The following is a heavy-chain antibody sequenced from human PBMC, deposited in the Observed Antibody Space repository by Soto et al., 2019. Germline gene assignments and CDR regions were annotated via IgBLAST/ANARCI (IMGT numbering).Heavy chain of an antibody. CDR2: INAGNGNT. CDR1: GYTFTSYA. CDR3: ARDWDYYDSSGYHTGLWFDT. J-gene: IGHJ5*02. V-gene: IGHV1-3*01. D-gene: IGHD3-22*01. Sequence: ASVKVSCKASGYTFTSYAMHWVRQAPGQRLEWMGWINAGNGNTKYSQKFQGRVTITRDTSASTAYMELSSLRSEDTAVYYCARDWDYYDSSGYHTGLWFDTWGQGTLVTVSS.